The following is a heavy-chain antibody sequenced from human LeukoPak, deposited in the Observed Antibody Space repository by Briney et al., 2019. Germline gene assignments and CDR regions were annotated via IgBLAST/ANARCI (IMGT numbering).Heavy chain of an antibody. V-gene: IGHV4-61*02. J-gene: IGHJ2*01. CDR3: ARGTKSPRTTVLTSFWYFDL. CDR2: VQTTGSL. D-gene: IGHD1-14*01. CDR1: GGSITSGPHY. Sequence: SETLSLTCTVSGGSITSGPHYWNWIRQSAEKGLEWIGRVQTTGSLDYNPSLKSRVTISMDTSTNHFSLMMNSLTTTDTAVYYCARGTKSPRTTVLTSFWYFDLWGRGTLVTVSS.